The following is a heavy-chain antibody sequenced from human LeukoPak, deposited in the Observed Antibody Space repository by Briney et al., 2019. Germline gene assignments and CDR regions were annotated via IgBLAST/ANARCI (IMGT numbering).Heavy chain of an antibody. J-gene: IGHJ4*02. Sequence: PGGSLRLSCAASGFTFSSYAMHWVRQAPGKGLEWVAVISYDGSNKYYADSVKGRFTISRDNSKNTLYLQMNSLRAEDTAVYYCAKKGGIYWGQGTLVTVSS. V-gene: IGHV3-30*04. CDR2: ISYDGSNK. CDR1: GFTFSSYA. CDR3: AKKGGIY. D-gene: IGHD1-26*01.